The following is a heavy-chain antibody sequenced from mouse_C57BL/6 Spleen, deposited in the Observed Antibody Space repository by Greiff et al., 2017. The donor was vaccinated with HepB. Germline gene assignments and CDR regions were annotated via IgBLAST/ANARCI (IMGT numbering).Heavy chain of an antibody. Sequence: VQLQQSGAELVKPGASVKISCKASGYAFSSYWMNWVKQRPGKGLEWIGQIYPGDGDTNYYGKFKGKATLTADKSSSTAYMQLSSLTAEDSAVYFCARSGATIVTHYYAMDYWGQGTSVTVSS. CDR3: ARSGATIVTHYYAMDY. CDR1: GYAFSSYW. D-gene: IGHD2-5*01. V-gene: IGHV1-80*01. CDR2: IYPGDGDT. J-gene: IGHJ4*01.